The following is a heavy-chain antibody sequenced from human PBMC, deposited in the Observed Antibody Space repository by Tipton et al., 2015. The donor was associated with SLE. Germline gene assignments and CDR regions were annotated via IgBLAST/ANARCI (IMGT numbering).Heavy chain of an antibody. CDR3: ARGSSLAAFDI. J-gene: IGHJ3*02. Sequence: TLSLTCAVYGGSFSGYYWSWIRQPPGKGLEWIGEINHSGSTNYNPSLKSRVTISVDTSKIQFSLKLSSVTAADTAVYYCARGSSLAAFDIWGQGTMVTVSS. CDR2: INHSGST. V-gene: IGHV4-34*01. CDR1: GGSFSGYY.